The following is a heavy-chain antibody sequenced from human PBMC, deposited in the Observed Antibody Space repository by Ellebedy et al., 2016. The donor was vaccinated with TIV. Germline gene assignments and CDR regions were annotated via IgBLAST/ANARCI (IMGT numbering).Heavy chain of an antibody. Sequence: AASVKVSCKASGYTFSNFYIHWVRQAPGQGLEWMGVIDPSGGTTFFAQNFQGRVTMTGDTSTNTTYMELNGLRYVDTALYYCARAPLDDFEIDYWGKGTLVTVSS. D-gene: IGHD2-21*02. J-gene: IGHJ4*02. CDR3: ARAPLDDFEIDY. CDR2: IDPSGGTT. V-gene: IGHV1-46*01. CDR1: GYTFSNFY.